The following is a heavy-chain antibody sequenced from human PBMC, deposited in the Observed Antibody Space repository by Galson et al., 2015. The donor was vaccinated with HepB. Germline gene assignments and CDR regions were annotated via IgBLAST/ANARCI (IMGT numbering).Heavy chain of an antibody. CDR2: IKSKTDGGTT. Sequence: SLRLSCAASGFTFSNAWMSWVRQAPGKGLEWVGRIKSKTDGGTTDYAAPVKGRFTISRDDSKNTLYLQMNSLKTEDTAVYYCTAPNDFWSGYSKADYYYYYMDVWGKGTTVTVSS. V-gene: IGHV3-15*01. J-gene: IGHJ6*03. D-gene: IGHD3-3*01. CDR3: TAPNDFWSGYSKADYYYYYMDV. CDR1: GFTFSNAW.